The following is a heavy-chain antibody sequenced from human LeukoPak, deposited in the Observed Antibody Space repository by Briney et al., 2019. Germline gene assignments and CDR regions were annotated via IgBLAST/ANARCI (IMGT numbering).Heavy chain of an antibody. Sequence: SETLSLTCAVAGGSISTSNYDWGWIRQPPVNGLEGIGNIFYSGSTYYSPSLKSRVTISLATYRNQFSLKLSSVTAAATAASYCASPPYHDYLWGSYRYTWGFDYWGQGTLVTVSS. D-gene: IGHD3-16*02. CDR2: IFYSGST. V-gene: IGHV4-39*07. CDR1: GGSISTSNYD. J-gene: IGHJ4*02. CDR3: ASPPYHDYLWGSYRYTWGFDY.